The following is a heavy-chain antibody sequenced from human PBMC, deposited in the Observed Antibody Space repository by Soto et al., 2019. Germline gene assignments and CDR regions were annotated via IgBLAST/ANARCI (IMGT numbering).Heavy chain of an antibody. CDR2: ISYDGSNK. CDR1: GFTFSSYA. V-gene: IGHV3-30-3*01. Sequence: QVQLVESGGGVVQPGRSLRLSCAASGFTFSSYAMHWVRQAPGKGLEWVAVISYDGSNKYYADSVKGRFTISRDNSKNTLDLQMNSLRAEDTAVYYCARTYYDFWSGYLDYYYYYSGMDVWGQGTTVTVSS. D-gene: IGHD3-3*01. CDR3: ARTYYDFWSGYLDYYYYYSGMDV. J-gene: IGHJ6*02.